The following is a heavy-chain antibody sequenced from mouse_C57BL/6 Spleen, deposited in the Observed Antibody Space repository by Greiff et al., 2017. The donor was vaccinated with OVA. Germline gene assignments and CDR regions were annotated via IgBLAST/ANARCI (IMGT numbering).Heavy chain of an antibody. D-gene: IGHD2-3*01. V-gene: IGHV1-81*01. CDR3: AREAADGYLYAMDY. Sequence: QVQLKESGAELARPGASVKLSCKASGYTFTSYGISWVKQRTGQGLEWIGEIYPRSGNTYYNEKFKGKATLTADKSSSTAYMELRSLTSEVSAVYFCAREAADGYLYAMDYWGQGTSVTVSS. CDR1: GYTFTSYG. CDR2: IYPRSGNT. J-gene: IGHJ4*01.